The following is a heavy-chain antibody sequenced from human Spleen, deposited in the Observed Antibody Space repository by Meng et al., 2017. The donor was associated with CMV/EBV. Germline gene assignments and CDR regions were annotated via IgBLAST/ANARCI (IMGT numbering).Heavy chain of an antibody. V-gene: IGHV3-74*01. CDR3: ARDRGFWEWSLDY. J-gene: IGHJ4*02. CDR1: GFTLSNYW. CDR2: IKKYGIKT. Sequence: GESLKISCAASGFTLSNYWMHWVRQVPGKGVVWVAYIKKYGIKTSYAEFVKGRFTISRDIAKNPLFLQMDGLRAEDTAVYYCARDRGFWEWSLDYWGQGALVTVSS. D-gene: IGHD3-3*01.